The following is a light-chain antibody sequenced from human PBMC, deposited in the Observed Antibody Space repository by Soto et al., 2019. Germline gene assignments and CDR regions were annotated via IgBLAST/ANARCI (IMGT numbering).Light chain of an antibody. Sequence: QSVLTQPPSASGTPGQSVTISCSGSSSNIESNFVYWYQQFPGTAPRLLIYRNNQRPSGVPDRFSGSKSGTSASLAISALRSEDEADYYCTVWDDSLRGRLFGGGTKVTV. CDR2: RNN. V-gene: IGLV1-47*01. CDR3: TVWDDSLRGRL. CDR1: SSNIESNF. J-gene: IGLJ2*01.